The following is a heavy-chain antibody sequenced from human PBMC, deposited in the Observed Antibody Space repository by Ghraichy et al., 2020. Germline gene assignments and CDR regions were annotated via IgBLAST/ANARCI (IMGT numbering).Heavy chain of an antibody. CDR3: ATPRPYGSGSFFDY. CDR2: FDPEDGET. D-gene: IGHD3-10*01. CDR1: GYTLTELS. V-gene: IGHV1-24*01. Sequence: ASVKVSCKVSGYTLTELSMHWVRQAPGKGLEWMGGFDPEDGETIYAQKFQGRVTMTEDTSTDTAYMELSSLRSEDTAVYYCATPRPYGSGSFFDYWGQGTLVTVSS. J-gene: IGHJ4*02.